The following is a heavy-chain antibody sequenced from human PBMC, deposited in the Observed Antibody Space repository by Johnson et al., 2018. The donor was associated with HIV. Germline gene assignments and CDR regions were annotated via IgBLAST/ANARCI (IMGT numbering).Heavy chain of an antibody. V-gene: IGHV3-30-3*01. CDR1: GFSFSNYA. CDR3: ARDDGGGGDAFDI. Sequence: QVQLVESGGGLVQPGRSLRLSCAASGFSFSNYAMHWVRQAPGKGLEWVAVISNDGNSKYYADSVKGRFTISRDNSKNTLYLQMNSLRAEDTAVYYCARDDGGGGDAFDIWGQGTMVTVSS. D-gene: IGHD2-15*01. CDR2: ISNDGNSK. J-gene: IGHJ3*02.